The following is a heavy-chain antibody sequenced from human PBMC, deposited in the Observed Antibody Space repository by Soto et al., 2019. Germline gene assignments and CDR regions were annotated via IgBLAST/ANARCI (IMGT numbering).Heavy chain of an antibody. CDR1: GFTFSTYA. V-gene: IGHV3-23*01. CDR3: AKDGSYYDFDY. D-gene: IGHD3-3*01. J-gene: IGHJ4*02. CDR2: FSGSGGST. Sequence: EVQLLESGGGLVQPGESLRLSCAASGFTFSTYAMSWVRQAPGKGLEWVSSFSGSGGSTYYADSVKGRFTISRDNSKNTLYLRMDSLRAEDTAVYYCAKDGSYYDFDYWGQGTLVTVSS.